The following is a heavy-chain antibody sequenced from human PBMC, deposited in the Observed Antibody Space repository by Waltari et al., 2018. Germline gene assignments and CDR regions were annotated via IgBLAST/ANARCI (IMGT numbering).Heavy chain of an antibody. CDR3: ATLRSYSAMDV. CDR2: ISPNGVNT. V-gene: IGHV3-64*07. CDR1: GFTFSNYA. D-gene: IGHD2-15*01. Sequence: EVQLVESGGGLVQPGGSLRLSCAASGFTFSNYAMYWVRQAPGKGMEYVSVISPNGVNTNYADSVQASFTISRDNSKNTLYLQMGSLGAEDMAVYYCATLRSYSAMDVWGQGTTVTVSS. J-gene: IGHJ6*02.